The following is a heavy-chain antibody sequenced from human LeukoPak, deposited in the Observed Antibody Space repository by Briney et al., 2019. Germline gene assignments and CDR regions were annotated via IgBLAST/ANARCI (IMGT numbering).Heavy chain of an antibody. D-gene: IGHD6-13*01. J-gene: IGHJ4*02. Sequence: GGSLRLSCAASGFTFSTYGMHWVRQAPGKGLEWVAFIRYDGSNKYYADSVKGRFTISRDNSKNTSYLQMNSLRAEDTAVYYCAKQGLAAAGTALDSWGQGTLVTVSS. V-gene: IGHV3-30*02. CDR1: GFTFSTYG. CDR3: AKQGLAAAGTALDS. CDR2: IRYDGSNK.